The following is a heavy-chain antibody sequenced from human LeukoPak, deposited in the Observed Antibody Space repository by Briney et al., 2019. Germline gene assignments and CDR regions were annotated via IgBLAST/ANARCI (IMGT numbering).Heavy chain of an antibody. J-gene: IGHJ4*02. V-gene: IGHV3-11*04. CDR3: ARLLNTAMVRAPDY. CDR1: GFTFSDYY. CDR2: ISSSGSTI. Sequence: GGSLRLSCAASGFTFSDYYMSWIRQAPGKGLEWVSYISSSGSTIFYAGSVKGRFAISRDNAKNSLYLQMNSLRAEDTAVYYCARLLNTAMVRAPDYWGQGTLVTVSS. D-gene: IGHD5-18*01.